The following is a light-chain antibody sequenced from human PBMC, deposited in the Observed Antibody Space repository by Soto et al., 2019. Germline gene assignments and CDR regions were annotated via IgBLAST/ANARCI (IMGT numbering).Light chain of an antibody. Sequence: EIVLTQSPATLPLSPGERATLSCRASQSISSDLAWYQQKPGQAPRLLIYDASNRAPGIPARFGGSGSGTDFTLTINSLEPEDFAVYHCQQRNMWPRTFGQGTKVDIK. CDR3: QQRNMWPRT. V-gene: IGKV3-11*01. CDR2: DAS. J-gene: IGKJ1*01. CDR1: QSISSD.